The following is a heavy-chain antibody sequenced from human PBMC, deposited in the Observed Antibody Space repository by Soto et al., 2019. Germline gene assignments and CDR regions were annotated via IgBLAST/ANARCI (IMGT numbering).Heavy chain of an antibody. D-gene: IGHD1-26*01. Sequence: SETLSLTCTVSGGSISSYYWSWIRQPPGKGLEWIGYIYYSGSTNYNPSLKSRVTISVDTSKNQFSLKLSSVTAADTAVYYCARNLRWELAFDYWGQGTLVTVSS. CDR3: ARNLRWELAFDY. CDR2: IYYSGST. CDR1: GGSISSYY. J-gene: IGHJ4*02. V-gene: IGHV4-59*01.